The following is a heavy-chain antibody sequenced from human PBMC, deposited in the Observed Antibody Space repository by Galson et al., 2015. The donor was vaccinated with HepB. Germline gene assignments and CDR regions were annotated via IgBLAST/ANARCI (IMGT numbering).Heavy chain of an antibody. D-gene: IGHD3-22*01. CDR2: IWSQSYNYST. V-gene: IGHV3-73*01. CDR1: GFTFSGSA. J-gene: IGHJ4*02. CDR3: GRMGDLSGYSSC. Sequence: SLRLSCAGSGFTFSGSAMHWVRQASGKGLEWVGRIWSQSYNYSTEYTASVKGRFTISRDDSKNTAYLQMNSLRTEDTAVYYCGRMGDLSGYSSCWGQGTLVTVSS.